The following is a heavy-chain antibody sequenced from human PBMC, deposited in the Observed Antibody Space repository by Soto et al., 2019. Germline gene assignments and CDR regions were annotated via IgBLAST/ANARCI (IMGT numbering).Heavy chain of an antibody. Sequence: QVQVVQSGAEVKKPGASVKVSCKASGYTFTSYAMHWVRQAPGQRLEWMGWINPGNGNTKNSQKFQGRVTITRDTFASTAYMELSSLSSEDTAVYYCASGASSVTTFYFDLWGRGTLVTVSS. CDR1: GYTFTSYA. J-gene: IGHJ2*01. V-gene: IGHV1-3*01. CDR2: INPGNGNT. D-gene: IGHD4-17*01. CDR3: ASGASSVTTFYFDL.